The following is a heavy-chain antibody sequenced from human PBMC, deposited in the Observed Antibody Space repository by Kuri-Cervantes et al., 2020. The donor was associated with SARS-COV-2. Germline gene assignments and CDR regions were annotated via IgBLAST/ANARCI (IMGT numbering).Heavy chain of an antibody. Sequence: SCTVSGGSISSGDYYWSWIRQPAGKGLEWIGHIYTSGSTNYNPSLKSRVTISVDTSKNQFSLKLSSVTAADTAVYYCARQDPPIVVVGRGWFDPWGQGTLVTVSS. CDR1: GGSISSGDYY. CDR2: IYTSGST. D-gene: IGHD2-21*01. CDR3: ARQDPPIVVVGRGWFDP. V-gene: IGHV4-61*09. J-gene: IGHJ5*02.